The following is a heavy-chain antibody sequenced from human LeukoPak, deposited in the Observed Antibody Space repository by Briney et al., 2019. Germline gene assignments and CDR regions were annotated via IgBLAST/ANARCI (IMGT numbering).Heavy chain of an antibody. D-gene: IGHD2-2*01. CDR1: GYTFTSYD. Sequence: ASVKVSCKASGYTFTSYDINWVRQATGQGLEWMGWMNPNSGNTGYAQKFQGRVTMTRNISISTAYMELSSLRSEDTAVYYCARTLGDCSSTSCYWYNWFDPWGQGTLVTVSS. CDR3: ARTLGDCSSTSCYWYNWFDP. CDR2: MNPNSGNT. J-gene: IGHJ5*02. V-gene: IGHV1-8*01.